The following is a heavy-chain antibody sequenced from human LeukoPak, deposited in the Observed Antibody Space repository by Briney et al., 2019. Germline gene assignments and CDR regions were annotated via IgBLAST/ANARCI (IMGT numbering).Heavy chain of an antibody. CDR1: GFTVSSNY. Sequence: GGSLRLSCAASGFTVSSNYMSWVRQAPGKGLEWVSVINSGGSTYYADFVKGRFTISRYNSKNTLYLQMNSLRAEDTAVYYCARDPHRSYWGQGTLVTVSS. V-gene: IGHV3-53*01. J-gene: IGHJ4*02. D-gene: IGHD3-16*02. CDR3: ARDPHRSY. CDR2: INSGGST.